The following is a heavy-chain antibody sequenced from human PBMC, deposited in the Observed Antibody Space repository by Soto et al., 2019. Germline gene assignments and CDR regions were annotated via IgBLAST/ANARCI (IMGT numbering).Heavy chain of an antibody. D-gene: IGHD3-16*02. CDR3: ASAWYDYVGGSYRYLYYGMDV. CDR2: ISAYNGNT. CDR1: GYTFTSYG. Sequence: QVQLVQSGAEVKKPGASVKVSCKASGYTFTSYGISWVRQAPGQGLEWMGWISAYNGNTNYAQKLQGRVTMTTDTSTSTAYMELRSLRSDDTAVYYCASAWYDYVGGSYRYLYYGMDVWGQGTTVTVSS. V-gene: IGHV1-18*04. J-gene: IGHJ6*02.